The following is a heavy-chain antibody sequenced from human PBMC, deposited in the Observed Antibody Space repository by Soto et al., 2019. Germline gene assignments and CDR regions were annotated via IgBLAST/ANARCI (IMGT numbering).Heavy chain of an antibody. Sequence: GASVKGLCKTSGYTFSNYDINWVRQATGQGLEWMAWMDPNSGNTGYAQKFQGRLTVTWDTSIATAYVELSSLTFDDTAVYYCAKAFVPGWSRYGVDVWGQGTTVTVSS. CDR2: MDPNSGNT. J-gene: IGHJ6*02. CDR3: AKAFVPGWSRYGVDV. V-gene: IGHV1-8*01. CDR1: GYTFSNYD. D-gene: IGHD6-19*01.